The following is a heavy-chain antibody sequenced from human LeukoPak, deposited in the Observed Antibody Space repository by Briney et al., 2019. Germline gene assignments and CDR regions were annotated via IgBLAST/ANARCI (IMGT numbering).Heavy chain of an antibody. Sequence: GGSLRLSCAASGFTFSSYAMNWVRQAPGKGLEWVSSISDSGGSTYYADSVKGRFTIYRDNSKNTLSLQMNSLSAEDTAVYYCARAQKYSYDAFDIWGQGTMVPVSS. CDR3: ARAQKYSYDAFDI. D-gene: IGHD4-11*01. CDR2: ISDSGGST. J-gene: IGHJ3*02. CDR1: GFTFSSYA. V-gene: IGHV3-23*01.